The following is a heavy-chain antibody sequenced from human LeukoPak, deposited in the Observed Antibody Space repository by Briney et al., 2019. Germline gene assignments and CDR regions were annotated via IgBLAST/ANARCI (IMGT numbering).Heavy chain of an antibody. Sequence: PGGSLRLSCAASGFTFSIYAMSWVRQAPGKGLEWVSAISGSGGSTYYADSVKGRFTISRDNSKNTLYLQMNSLRAEDTAVYYCAKGWGPPSIAVAGTGFDSWGQGTLVTVSS. CDR1: GFTFSIYA. D-gene: IGHD6-19*01. V-gene: IGHV3-23*01. CDR2: ISGSGGST. J-gene: IGHJ4*02. CDR3: AKGWGPPSIAVAGTGFDS.